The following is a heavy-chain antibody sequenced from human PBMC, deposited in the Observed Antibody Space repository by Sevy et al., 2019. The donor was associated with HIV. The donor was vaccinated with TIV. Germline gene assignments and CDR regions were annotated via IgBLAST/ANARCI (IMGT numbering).Heavy chain of an antibody. CDR1: GFTFSSYS. Sequence: GGSLRLSCAASGFTFSSYSMNWVRQAPGKGLEWVSSISSSSSYIYYADSVKGRFTISRDNAKNSLYLQMNSLRAEDTAVYYCARGAYESGKYCSSTSCGYGMDVGGQGTTVTVSS. CDR2: ISSSSSYI. D-gene: IGHD2-2*01. V-gene: IGHV3-21*01. J-gene: IGHJ6*02. CDR3: ARGAYESGKYCSSTSCGYGMDV.